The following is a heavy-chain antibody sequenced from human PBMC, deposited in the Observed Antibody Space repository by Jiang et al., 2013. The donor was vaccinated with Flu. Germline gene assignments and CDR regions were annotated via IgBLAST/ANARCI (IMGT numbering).Heavy chain of an antibody. D-gene: IGHD1-1*01. V-gene: IGHV5-51*01. CDR3: ARQRPDISPGNAFDL. J-gene: IGHJ3*01. CDR1: GNTFSDHW. CDR2: IFPQNSDF. Sequence: VQLVESAAEVKKPGESLKISCRGSGNTFSDHWIGWVRQMPGKGLEWIGLIFPQNSDFRSNFSFRGRVTMSADMSVTTAYLEWSNLQASDTGTYYCARQRPDISPGNAFDLWGQGTMVTVSS.